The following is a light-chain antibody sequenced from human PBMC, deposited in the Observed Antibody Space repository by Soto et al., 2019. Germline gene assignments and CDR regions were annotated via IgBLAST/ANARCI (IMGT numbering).Light chain of an antibody. J-gene: IGKJ3*01. Sequence: DIQMTQSPPSLSASVGDRVTITCRASQSIRNYLGWYQQKPGKAPRLLIFGASSLKGGVPSRFSGSGTGTEFTLTISSLQPEDFATYYCQQTYSTSLVTFGHGTKVDIK. CDR2: GAS. CDR3: QQTYSTSLVT. V-gene: IGKV1-39*01. CDR1: QSIRNY.